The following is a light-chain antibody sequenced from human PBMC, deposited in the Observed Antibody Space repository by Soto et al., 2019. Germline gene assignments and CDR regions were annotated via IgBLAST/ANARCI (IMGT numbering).Light chain of an antibody. CDR1: SSDVGGYNY. V-gene: IGLV2-14*01. CDR3: SSYTSSSTYYV. J-gene: IGLJ1*01. Sequence: QSLLTQPASVSGSPGQSITISCTRTSSDVGGYNYVSWYQQHPGKAPKLMIYEVSNRPSGVSNRFSGSKSGNTASLTISGLQAEDEADYYCSSYTSSSTYYVFGTGTKVTVL. CDR2: EVS.